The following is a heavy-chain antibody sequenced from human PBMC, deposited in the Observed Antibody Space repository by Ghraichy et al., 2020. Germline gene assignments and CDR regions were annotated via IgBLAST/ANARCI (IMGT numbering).Heavy chain of an antibody. V-gene: IGHV3-73*01. Sequence: GGSLRLSCAASGFTFSGSAMHWVRQASGKGLEWVGRIRSKADSYATAYAASVEGRFTISRDDSKNTAYLQMNSLKTEDTAVYYCTRRDTMVQGVIDWYFDLWGRGTLVTVSS. J-gene: IGHJ2*01. CDR1: GFTFSGSA. CDR2: IRSKADSYAT. CDR3: TRRDTMVQGVIDWYFDL. D-gene: IGHD3-10*01.